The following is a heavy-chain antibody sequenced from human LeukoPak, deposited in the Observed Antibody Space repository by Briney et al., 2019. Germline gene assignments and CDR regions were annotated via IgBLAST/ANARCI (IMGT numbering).Heavy chain of an antibody. V-gene: IGHV3-23*01. J-gene: IGHJ4*02. CDR2: ISGSGEST. CDR1: GFTFSNYG. D-gene: IGHD7-27*01. Sequence: PGGSLRLSCAASGFTFSNYGISWVRQAQGKGVEWVSEISGSGESTYYGDSGKGGFTISRDNSKKTLYMQMNRVRAGETAVYYCAREHWDFDYWGQGTLVTVSS. CDR3: AREHWDFDY.